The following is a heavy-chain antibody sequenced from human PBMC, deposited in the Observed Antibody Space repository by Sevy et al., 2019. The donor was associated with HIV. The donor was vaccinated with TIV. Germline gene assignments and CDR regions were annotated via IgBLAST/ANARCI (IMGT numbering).Heavy chain of an antibody. CDR3: ARMGGVVVHPYFDY. J-gene: IGHJ4*02. CDR2: INPNSGGT. D-gene: IGHD2-15*01. CDR1: GYTFTGYY. V-gene: IGHV1-2*04. Sequence: ASVKVSCKASGYTFTGYYMHWVRQAPGQGLEWMGWINPNSGGTNYAQKFQGWVTMTRDTSISTAYMELSRLRSDDMAVYYCARMGGVVVHPYFDYWGQGTLVTVSS.